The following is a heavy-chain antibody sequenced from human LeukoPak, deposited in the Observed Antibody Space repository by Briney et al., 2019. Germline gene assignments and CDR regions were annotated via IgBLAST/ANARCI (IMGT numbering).Heavy chain of an antibody. Sequence: GGSLRLSCAASGFTFSSYAMSWVRQAPGKGLEWVSAIIGSGGSTYYADSVKGRFTISRDNSKNTLYLQMNSLRAEDTAVYYCAKSPRRYCSSTSCYDYYYMDVWGKGTTVTVSS. CDR2: IIGSGGST. CDR1: GFTFSSYA. D-gene: IGHD2-2*01. CDR3: AKSPRRYCSSTSCYDYYYMDV. J-gene: IGHJ6*03. V-gene: IGHV3-23*01.